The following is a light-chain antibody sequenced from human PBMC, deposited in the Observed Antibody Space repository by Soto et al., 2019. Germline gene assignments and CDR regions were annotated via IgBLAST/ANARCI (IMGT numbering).Light chain of an antibody. CDR3: QQYGSSSWT. CDR2: GAS. Sequence: EIVLTQSPGTLSLSPGKRATLSCRASQSISSSYLAWYQQRPGLAPRLLIYGASSRATGIPDRFSGSGSGTEFTLTISRLEPEDFAVYYCQQYGSSSWTFGQGTKVEIK. J-gene: IGKJ1*01. V-gene: IGKV3-20*01. CDR1: QSISSSY.